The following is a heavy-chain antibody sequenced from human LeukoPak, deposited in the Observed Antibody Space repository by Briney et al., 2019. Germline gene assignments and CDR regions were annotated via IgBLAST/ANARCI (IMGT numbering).Heavy chain of an antibody. D-gene: IGHD3-10*01. V-gene: IGHV3-33*01. CDR1: GFTFSSYG. CDR3: AGVWYFGELFPDY. Sequence: PGGSLRLSCAASGFTFSSYGMHWVRQAPGKGREWVVVIWYDGSNKYYADSVKGRFTISRDNSKNTLYLQVNSLRAEYTAVYYCAGVWYFGELFPDYWGQGTLVSVSS. J-gene: IGHJ4*02. CDR2: IWYDGSNK.